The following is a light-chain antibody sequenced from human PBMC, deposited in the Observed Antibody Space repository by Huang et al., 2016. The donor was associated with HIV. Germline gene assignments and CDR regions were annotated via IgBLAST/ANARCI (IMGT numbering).Light chain of an antibody. CDR1: QGISHY. Sequence: IQLTQSPSSLSASVGDRVTITSRASQGISHYLAWYQQQPGKAPKLLIYAASTLYTGVPSRFSGSGSGTDFTLTISSLQPEDFATYYCQQLDSYPVTFGGGTKVDIK. V-gene: IGKV1-9*01. J-gene: IGKJ4*01. CDR2: AAS. CDR3: QQLDSYPVT.